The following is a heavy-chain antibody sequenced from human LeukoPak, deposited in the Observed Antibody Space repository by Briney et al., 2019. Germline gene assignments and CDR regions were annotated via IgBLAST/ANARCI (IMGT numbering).Heavy chain of an antibody. CDR2: ISSNGSTI. V-gene: IGHV3-48*03. CDR1: GFSFSSHD. Sequence: GGSLRLSCAASGFSFSSHDMKWVRQAPGKGLEWVSYISSNGSTIYYADSVKGRFTISRDNAKNSLSLQMNSLRAEDTAVYYCAGYSSGRYSLFYWGQGTLVTVSS. D-gene: IGHD6-19*01. J-gene: IGHJ4*02. CDR3: AGYSSGRYSLFY.